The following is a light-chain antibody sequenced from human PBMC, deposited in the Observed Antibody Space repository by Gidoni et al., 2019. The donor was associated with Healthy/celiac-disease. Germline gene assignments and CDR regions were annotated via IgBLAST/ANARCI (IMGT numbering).Light chain of an antibody. J-gene: IGKJ4*01. V-gene: IGKV1-5*03. Sequence: IQMTQSPSTLSASVGDRVTITCRASQSSSSWLAWYQQKPGKAPKLLIYKASSLESGVPSRFSGSGSGTEFTLTISSLQPDDFATYYCQQYNSYLTFGGGTKVEIK. CDR2: KAS. CDR3: QQYNSYLT. CDR1: QSSSSW.